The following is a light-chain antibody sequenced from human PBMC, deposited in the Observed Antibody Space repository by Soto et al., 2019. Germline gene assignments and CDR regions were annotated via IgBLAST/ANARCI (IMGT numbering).Light chain of an antibody. J-gene: IGKJ4*01. CDR1: QSISSSY. CDR2: GAS. Sequence: EIVLTQSPGTLSLSPGKRATLSCRASQSISSSYLAWYQQRPGQAPRLLIYGASSRATGIPDRFSGGGSETDFTLTISRLESEDSAVYYCQQYGISPFTFGGGTKVDIK. CDR3: QQYGISPFT. V-gene: IGKV3-20*01.